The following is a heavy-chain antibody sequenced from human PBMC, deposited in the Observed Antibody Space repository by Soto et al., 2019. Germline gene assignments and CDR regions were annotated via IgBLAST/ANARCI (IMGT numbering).Heavy chain of an antibody. D-gene: IGHD1-1*01. CDR2: IYPGGVNI. CDR1: GYSFTSHY. Sequence: ASVKVSCKAIGYSFTSHYMHWVRQAPGQGLEWMGTIYPGGVNIGYAQKFKGRVTMTKDTSTSTVYMELNSLTSEDTAVYYCARDQSWHDLVWWLVPWGQGTLVTVST. V-gene: IGHV1-46*03. CDR3: ARDQSWHDLVWWLVP. J-gene: IGHJ5*02.